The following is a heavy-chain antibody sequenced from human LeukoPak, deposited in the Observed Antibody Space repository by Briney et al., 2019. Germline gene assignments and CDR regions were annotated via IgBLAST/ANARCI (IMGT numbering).Heavy chain of an antibody. CDR3: AAIPVFGVVLHQGPV. D-gene: IGHD3-3*01. CDR2: FIPMLGTA. Sequence: ASVKVSCKASGGTFSDYALNWVRQAPGQGLEWMGVFIPMLGTANSTQKFQGRVTITADISTNTAYMELSSLRSEDTAVYFCAAIPVFGVVLHQGPVWGKGTTVTVSS. J-gene: IGHJ6*04. V-gene: IGHV1-69*10. CDR1: GGTFSDYA.